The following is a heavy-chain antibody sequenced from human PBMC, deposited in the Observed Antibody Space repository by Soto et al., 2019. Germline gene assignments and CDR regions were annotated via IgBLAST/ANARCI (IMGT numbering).Heavy chain of an antibody. J-gene: IGHJ2*01. CDR3: ARRSSNNWFFDL. CDR2: SRNEAYSYTT. D-gene: IGHD4-4*01. Sequence: GGSLRLSCTASGFTFSYHFMDWVRQSPGKGLEWIGLSRNEAYSYTTEYAASVKGRFTFSRDDSTNSLYLQMNSLKMEDTAVYYCARRSSNNWFFDLWGRGTLVTVSS. V-gene: IGHV3-72*01. CDR1: GFTFSYHF.